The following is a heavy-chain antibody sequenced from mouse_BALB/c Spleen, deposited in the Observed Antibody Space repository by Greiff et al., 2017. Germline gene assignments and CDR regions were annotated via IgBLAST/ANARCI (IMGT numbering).Heavy chain of an antibody. CDR3: ARNLLWVDY. Sequence: VQLKESGPELVKPGASVKIPCKASGYTFTDYNMDWVKQSHGKSLEWIGDINPNNGGTIYNQKFKGKATLTVDKSSSTAYMELRSLTSEDTAVYYCARNLLWVDYWGQGTTLTVSS. D-gene: IGHD2-1*01. CDR1: GYTFTDYN. J-gene: IGHJ2*01. V-gene: IGHV1-18*01. CDR2: INPNNGGT.